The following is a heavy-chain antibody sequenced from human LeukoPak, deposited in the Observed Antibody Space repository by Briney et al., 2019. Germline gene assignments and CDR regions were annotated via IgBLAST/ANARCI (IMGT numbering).Heavy chain of an antibody. V-gene: IGHV3-30*02. CDR1: GFTFSDYY. D-gene: IGHD2-2*01. J-gene: IGHJ4*02. CDR3: AKARYCSSTSCYFNFDY. CDR2: IRYDGSNK. Sequence: GGSLRLSCAASGFTFSDYYMSWLRQAPGKGLEWVAFIRYDGSNKYCADSVKGRFTISRDNSKNTLYLQMNSLRAEDTAVYYCAKARYCSSTSCYFNFDYWGQGTLVTVSS.